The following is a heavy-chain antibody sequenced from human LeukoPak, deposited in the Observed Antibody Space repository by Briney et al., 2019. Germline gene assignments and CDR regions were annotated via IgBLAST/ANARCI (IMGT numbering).Heavy chain of an antibody. Sequence: ASVKVSCKASGYTFTSYYMHWVRQAPGQGLEWMGIINPSGGSTSYAQKFQGRVTMTRDTSTNTVYMELSSLRSKDTAVYYCARGLRITMVRAYYYYYMDVWGKGTTVTVSS. J-gene: IGHJ6*03. CDR3: ARGLRITMVRAYYYYYMDV. CDR2: INPSGGST. CDR1: GYTFTSYY. V-gene: IGHV1-46*01. D-gene: IGHD3-10*01.